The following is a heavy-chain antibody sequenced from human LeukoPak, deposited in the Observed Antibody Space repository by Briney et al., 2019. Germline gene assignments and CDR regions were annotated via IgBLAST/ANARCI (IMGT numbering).Heavy chain of an antibody. CDR1: GYTLIGYY. CDR3: VKPSRGPYYWFDL. J-gene: IGHJ5*02. Sequence: ASVKVSRKASGYTLIGYYMHWVRQAPRQALEWMGWINPNGGAINYAQKFQGRVTLTRDTSRNTAYMEINRLTSDDTAVYYCVKPSRGPYYWFDLWGQGTLVTVSS. V-gene: IGHV1-2*02. D-gene: IGHD1-1*01. CDR2: INPNGGAI.